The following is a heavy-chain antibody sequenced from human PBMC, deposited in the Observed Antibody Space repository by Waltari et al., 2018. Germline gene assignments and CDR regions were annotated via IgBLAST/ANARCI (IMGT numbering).Heavy chain of an antibody. Sequence: QVQLQESGPGLVKPSETLSLTCTVSGGSISSYYWSWIRQPAGTGLEWIGRIDTSGSTNCNPPLKSGVTRSVDTSKNQSSLTLSSVTAADTAVYYCAVAGTRKRELWGQGTLVTVSS. D-gene: IGHD6-19*01. J-gene: IGHJ4*02. CDR3: AVAGTRKREL. CDR2: IDTSGST. V-gene: IGHV4-4*07. CDR1: GGSISSYY.